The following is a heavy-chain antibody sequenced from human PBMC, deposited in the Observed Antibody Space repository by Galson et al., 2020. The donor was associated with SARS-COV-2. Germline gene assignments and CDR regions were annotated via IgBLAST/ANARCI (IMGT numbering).Heavy chain of an antibody. Sequence: GGSLRLSCKASGFTFSDYWMHWVRQGPGKGLFWVSRIKSDGTNIAYADSVKGRFTVSRDNSKNTLYLQMNSLGADDTAVYYCARENTPDWYFDLWGRGTLVTVSS. CDR2: IKSDGTNI. CDR3: ARENTPDWYFDL. J-gene: IGHJ2*01. V-gene: IGHV3-74*01. CDR1: GFTFSDYW.